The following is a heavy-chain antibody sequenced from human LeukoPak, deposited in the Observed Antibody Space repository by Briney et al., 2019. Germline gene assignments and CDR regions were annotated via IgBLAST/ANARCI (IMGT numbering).Heavy chain of an antibody. CDR1: GGSISSYY. J-gene: IGHJ4*02. Sequence: SETLSLTCTVSGGSISSYYWSWTRQPPGKGLEWIGYIYYSGSTNYNPSLKSRVTISEDTSKNQFSLKLSSVTAADTAVYYCARGVYSYGYRLDYWGQGTLVTVSS. CDR3: ARGVYSYGYRLDY. D-gene: IGHD5-18*01. CDR2: IYYSGST. V-gene: IGHV4-59*01.